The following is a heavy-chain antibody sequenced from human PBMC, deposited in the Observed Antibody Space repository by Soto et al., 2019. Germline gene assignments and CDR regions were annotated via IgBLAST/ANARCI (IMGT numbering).Heavy chain of an antibody. Sequence: QVQLVQSGAEVTKPGASVKVSCKASGYTFNNYGIRWVRQARGQGLEWMGWISGYNGDTDYAHNFKGRLTMTTDTSTSTAYIELRSLPSDYTSVFFCARDSGNFGVCPYFFEPWGQGTLITVSS. CDR3: ARDSGNFGVCPYFFEP. D-gene: IGHD4-17*01. J-gene: IGHJ5*02. CDR2: ISGYNGDT. V-gene: IGHV1-18*01. CDR1: GYTFNNYG.